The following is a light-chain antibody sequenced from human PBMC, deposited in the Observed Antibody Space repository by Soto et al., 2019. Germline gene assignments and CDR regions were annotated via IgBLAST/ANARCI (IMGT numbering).Light chain of an antibody. V-gene: IGLV2-14*01. CDR2: KVT. CDR3: ASSTSDSPYV. CDR1: SSDGGGNKY. Sequence: QSVVTRPASVSGSPGRSITISCTGTSSDGGGNKYVSWYQQYPGKVPKLLINKVTNRSSGVSYRFSGSKSGNTASLTISALLAEDEADYFCASSTSDSPYVFGTGTKVTVL. J-gene: IGLJ1*01.